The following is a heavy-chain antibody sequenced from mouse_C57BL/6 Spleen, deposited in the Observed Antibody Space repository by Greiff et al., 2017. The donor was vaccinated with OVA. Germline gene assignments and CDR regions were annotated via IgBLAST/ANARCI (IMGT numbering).Heavy chain of an antibody. CDR3: ASKEFYYYSWYYAMDY. J-gene: IGHJ4*01. Sequence: QVQLQQPGAELARPGASVKLSCKASGYTFTSYWITWVKQRPGQGLEWIGDIYPRSGSTNYNEKFKSKATLTADKSSSTAYMQLSSLTSEDSAVYYCASKEFYYYSWYYAMDYWGQGTSVTVSS. V-gene: IGHV1-81*01. CDR1: GYTFTSYW. CDR2: IYPRSGST. D-gene: IGHD2-1*01.